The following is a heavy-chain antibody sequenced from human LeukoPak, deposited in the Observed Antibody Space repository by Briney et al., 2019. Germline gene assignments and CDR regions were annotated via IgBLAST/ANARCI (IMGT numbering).Heavy chain of an antibody. CDR2: INHSGST. J-gene: IGHJ4*02. D-gene: IGHD3-10*01. Sequence: PSETLSLTCAVYGGSFSGYYWSWIRQPPGKGLEWIGEINHSGSTNYNPSLKSRVTISVDTSKNQFSLKLGSVTAADTAVYYCARARITMVRGVTDDYWGQGTLVTVSS. CDR3: ARARITMVRGVTDDY. V-gene: IGHV4-34*01. CDR1: GGSFSGYY.